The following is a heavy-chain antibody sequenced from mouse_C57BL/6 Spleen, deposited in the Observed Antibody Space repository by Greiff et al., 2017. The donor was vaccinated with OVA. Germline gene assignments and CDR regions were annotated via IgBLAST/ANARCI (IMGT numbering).Heavy chain of an antibody. CDR1: GYTFTSYW. D-gene: IGHD2-4*01. CDR3: ARSYDYDGAWFAY. CDR2: IDPSDSET. Sequence: QVQLQQPGAELVRPGSSVKLSCKASGYTFTSYWMQWVKQRPIQGLEWIGNIDPSDSETHYNQKFKDKATLTVDKSSSTAYMQLSSLTSEDSAVYYCARSYDYDGAWFAYWGQGTLVTVSA. J-gene: IGHJ3*01. V-gene: IGHV1-52*01.